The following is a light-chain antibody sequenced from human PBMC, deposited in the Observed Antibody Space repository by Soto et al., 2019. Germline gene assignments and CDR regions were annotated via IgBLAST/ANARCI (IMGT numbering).Light chain of an antibody. CDR3: HQYNNWPWT. J-gene: IGKJ1*01. CDR1: QSVSNN. Sequence: EMVMAQCPATLSVSPGGRATXSCRASQSVSNNPARYQQQPGQAPRLLXYGASTRATGSPARFSGSGSGTEFTRTISSLQSENFAVYYGHQYNNWPWTFGQGTKVDIK. V-gene: IGKV3-15*01. CDR2: GAS.